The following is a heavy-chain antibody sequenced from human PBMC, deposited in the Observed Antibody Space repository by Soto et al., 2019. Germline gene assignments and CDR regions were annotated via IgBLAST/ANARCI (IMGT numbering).Heavy chain of an antibody. CDR2: ISGSGGST. V-gene: IGHV3-23*01. J-gene: IGHJ3*02. Sequence: EVQLLESGGGLVQPGGSLRLSCAASGFTFSSYAMSWVRQAPGKGLEWVSAISGSGGSTYYADSVKGRFTISRDNSKNTLYLQMNSLRAEDTAVYYSAKGSMITFGGVIVIDAFDIWGQGTMVTVSS. D-gene: IGHD3-16*02. CDR3: AKGSMITFGGVIVIDAFDI. CDR1: GFTFSSYA.